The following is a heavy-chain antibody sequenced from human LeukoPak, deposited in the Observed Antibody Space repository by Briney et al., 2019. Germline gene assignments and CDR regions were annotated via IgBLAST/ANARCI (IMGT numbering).Heavy chain of an antibody. CDR3: AREDNTGLCSWFDL. J-gene: IGHJ5*02. Sequence: ASAKVSRKASEYTSTDYNIHWVRHAPRQGLEWMGWNNHNSGGTKYGQKFHGRVNITRDTSISTAYLELSRLSGDDTGVYYCAREDNTGLCSWFDLWGQGTLVSVSS. CDR1: EYTSTDYN. CDR2: NNHNSGGT. D-gene: IGHD7-27*01. V-gene: IGHV1-2*02.